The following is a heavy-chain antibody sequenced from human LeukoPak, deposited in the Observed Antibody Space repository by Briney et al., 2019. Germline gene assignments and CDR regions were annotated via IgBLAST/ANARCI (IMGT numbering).Heavy chain of an antibody. V-gene: IGHV4-61*01. CDR2: IYYSGST. Sequence: PSETLSLTCTVSGGSVSSGSYYWSWIRQPPGKGLEWIGYIYYSGSTNYNPSLKSRVTISVDTSKNQFSLKLSSVTAADTAVYYCARGPIWFGEEGAFDIWGQGTMVTVSS. CDR1: GGSVSSGSYY. J-gene: IGHJ3*02. D-gene: IGHD3-10*01. CDR3: ARGPIWFGEEGAFDI.